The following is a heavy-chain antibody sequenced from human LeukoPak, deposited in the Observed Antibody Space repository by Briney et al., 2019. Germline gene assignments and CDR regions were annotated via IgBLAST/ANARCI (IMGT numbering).Heavy chain of an antibody. CDR3: ARDWEQLMTNWFDP. Sequence: ASVKVSCKASGYTFTGYYMHWVRQAPGQGLEWMGRINPNSGGTNYAQKFQGRVTMTRDTSISTAYMELSRLRSDDTAVYYCARDWEQLMTNWFDPWGQGTLVTVSS. V-gene: IGHV1-2*06. CDR2: INPNSGGT. CDR1: GYTFTGYY. J-gene: IGHJ5*02. D-gene: IGHD6-13*01.